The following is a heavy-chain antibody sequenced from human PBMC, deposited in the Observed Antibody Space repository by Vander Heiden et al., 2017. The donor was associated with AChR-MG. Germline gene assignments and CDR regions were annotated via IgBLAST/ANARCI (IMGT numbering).Heavy chain of an antibody. J-gene: IGHJ4*02. V-gene: IGHV3-30*18. Sequence: QVQLVESGGGVAQPGRSLRLSCAASGFTLSSYGMHWVRQAPGKGLEWVAVISYDGSNKYYADSVKGRFTISRDNSKNTLYLQMNSLRAEDTAVYYCAKGDIMITFGGVIVDYWGQGTLVTVSS. D-gene: IGHD3-16*02. CDR1: GFTLSSYG. CDR3: AKGDIMITFGGVIVDY. CDR2: ISYDGSNK.